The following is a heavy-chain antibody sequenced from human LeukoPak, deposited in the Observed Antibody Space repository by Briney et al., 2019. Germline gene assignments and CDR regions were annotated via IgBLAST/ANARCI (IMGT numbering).Heavy chain of an antibody. CDR3: ARDKSDFYDSTAGAFDI. Sequence: GGSLRLSCVASGFTVSDYYMSWIRQAPGKGLEWASYISSSGTTRYYADSVKGRFTISRDNAKNSLYLQMNSLGAEDTAVYYCARDKSDFYDSTAGAFDIWGQGTMVTVS. D-gene: IGHD3-22*01. CDR1: GFTVSDYY. V-gene: IGHV3-11*01. J-gene: IGHJ3*02. CDR2: ISSSGTTR.